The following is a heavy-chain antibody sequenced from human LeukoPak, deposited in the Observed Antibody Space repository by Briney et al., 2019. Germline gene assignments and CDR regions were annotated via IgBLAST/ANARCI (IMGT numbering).Heavy chain of an antibody. CDR3: ARVHYYGSGLSSYFDH. J-gene: IGHJ4*02. CDR1: GGSISSYY. V-gene: IGHV4-59*01. D-gene: IGHD3-10*01. CDR2: VSYSGTT. Sequence: SETLSLTCTVSGGSISSYYWSWIRQSPGKGLDWIGYVSYSGTTKYNPSLKSRLTISLDTSKNQLSLKLSSVTAADTAVYYCARVHYYGSGLSSYFDHWGQGTLVTVSS.